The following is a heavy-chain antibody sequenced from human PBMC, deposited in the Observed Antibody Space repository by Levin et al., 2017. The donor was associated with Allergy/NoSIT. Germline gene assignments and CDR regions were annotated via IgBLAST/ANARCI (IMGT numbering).Heavy chain of an antibody. CDR1: GFTFSSYS. V-gene: IGHV3-21*01. D-gene: IGHD6-13*01. Sequence: GGSLRLSCAASGFTFSSYSMNWVRQAPGKGLEWVSSISSSSSYIYYADSVKGRFTISRDNAKNSLYLQMNSLRAEDTAVYYCARTSSSSWYGSEDYFDYWGQGTLVTVSS. CDR3: ARTSSSSWYGSEDYFDY. CDR2: ISSSSSYI. J-gene: IGHJ4*02.